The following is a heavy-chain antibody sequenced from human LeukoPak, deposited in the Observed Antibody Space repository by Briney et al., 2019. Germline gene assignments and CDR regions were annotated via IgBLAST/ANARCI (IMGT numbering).Heavy chain of an antibody. J-gene: IGHJ6*04. CDR2: ISSSGSTI. V-gene: IGHV3-48*03. Sequence: GGSLRLSCAASGFAFSSYEMNWVRQAPGKGLEWVSYISSSGSTIYYADSVKGRFTISRDNAKNSLYLQMNSLRAEDTAVYYCAELGITMIGGVWGKGTTVTIPS. CDR1: GFAFSSYE. D-gene: IGHD3-10*02. CDR3: AELGITMIGGV.